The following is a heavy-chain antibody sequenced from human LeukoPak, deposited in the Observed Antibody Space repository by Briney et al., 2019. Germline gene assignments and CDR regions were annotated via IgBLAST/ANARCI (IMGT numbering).Heavy chain of an antibody. CDR1: GFTFSSYA. J-gene: IGHJ4*02. CDR2: ISGSGGST. Sequence: PGGSLRLSCAASGFTFSSYAMSWVRQAPGKGLEWVSAISGSGGSTYYADSVKGRFTISRDNSKNTLYLQMNSLRAEDTAVYYCAKDLGVRGVPRHSFDYWGQGTLVTVSS. V-gene: IGHV3-23*01. D-gene: IGHD3-10*01. CDR3: AKDLGVRGVPRHSFDY.